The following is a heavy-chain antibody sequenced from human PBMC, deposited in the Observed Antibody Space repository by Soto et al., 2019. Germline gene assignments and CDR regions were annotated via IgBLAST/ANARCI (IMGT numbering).Heavy chain of an antibody. CDR1: GFVYSQYA. CDR3: VRGIPSQYSSTWLYWHFDL. CDR2: IWNDGSQK. J-gene: IGHJ2*01. Sequence: VQLVESGGGVVQPGRSLRLSCEASGFVYSQYAMHWVRQAPGKGPEWVALIWNDGSQKNYVDSVKGRFTISRGNSKNTLNLQMNSLRADDTAMYFCVRGIPSQYSSTWLYWHFDLWGPGTLVTVSS. V-gene: IGHV3-33*01. D-gene: IGHD6-13*01.